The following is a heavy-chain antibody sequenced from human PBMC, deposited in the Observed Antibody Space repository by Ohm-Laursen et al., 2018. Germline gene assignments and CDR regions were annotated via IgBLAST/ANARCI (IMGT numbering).Heavy chain of an antibody. CDR1: GFTFDDYA. D-gene: IGHD1-26*01. J-gene: IGHJ6*02. CDR2: ISWNSGSI. Sequence: SLRLSCAASGFTFDDYAMHWVRHAPGKGLEWVSGISWNSGSIGYADSVKGRFTISRDNAKNSLYLQMNSLRAEDTALYYCAKDQASGSYNYYYGMDVWGQGTTVTVSS. V-gene: IGHV3-9*01. CDR3: AKDQASGSYNYYYGMDV.